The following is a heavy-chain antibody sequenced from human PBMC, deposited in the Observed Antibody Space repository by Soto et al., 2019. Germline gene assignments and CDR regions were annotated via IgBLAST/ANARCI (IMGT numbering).Heavy chain of an antibody. Sequence: PSETLSLTCTVSGGSVSSGSYYWSWIRQPPGKGLEWIGYIYYSGSTNYNPSLKSRVTISVDTSKNQFSLKLSSVTAADTAVYYCARAYYSYGYQVIDYWGQGTLVTVSS. J-gene: IGHJ4*02. V-gene: IGHV4-61*01. CDR1: GGSVSSGSYY. CDR2: IYYSGST. D-gene: IGHD5-18*01. CDR3: ARAYYSYGYQVIDY.